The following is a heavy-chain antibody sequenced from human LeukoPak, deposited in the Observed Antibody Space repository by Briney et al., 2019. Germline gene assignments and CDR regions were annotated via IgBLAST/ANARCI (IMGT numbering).Heavy chain of an antibody. CDR1: GGSISSSNW. CDR2: IYHSGST. J-gene: IGHJ3*02. CDR3: ARATDGYCSGGSCYVDAFDI. V-gene: IGHV4-4*02. D-gene: IGHD2-15*01. Sequence: SETLSLTCAVSGGSISSSNWWSWVRQPPGKGLEWIGEIYHSGSTNYNPSLKSRVTISVDKSKNQFSLKLSSVTAADTAVYYCARATDGYCSGGSCYVDAFDIWGQGTMVTVSS.